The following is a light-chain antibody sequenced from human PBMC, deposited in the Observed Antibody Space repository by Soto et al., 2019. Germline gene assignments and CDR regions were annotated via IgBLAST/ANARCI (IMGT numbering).Light chain of an antibody. J-gene: IGKJ2*01. CDR1: QSVSRSY. Sequence: EIVLTQSPGTLSLSPGERATLSCRASQSVSRSYLAWYQQKPGQAPRLLIYGASSRATGIPDRFSGSGSGTDFPLTISRLEPEDFAVYYCQQYGGSPYTFGQGTKLEIK. CDR3: QQYGGSPYT. CDR2: GAS. V-gene: IGKV3-20*01.